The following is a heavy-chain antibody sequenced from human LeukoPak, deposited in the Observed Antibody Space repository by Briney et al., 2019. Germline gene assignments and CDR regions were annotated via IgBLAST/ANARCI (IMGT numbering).Heavy chain of an antibody. CDR1: GGSISSYC. CDR2: IYYSGST. D-gene: IGHD6-6*01. Sequence: ASETLSLTCTVSGGSISSYCWSWIRQPPGKGLEWIGYIYYSGSTNYNPSLKSRVTISVDTSKNQFSLKLSSVTAADTAVYYCARALTGYSSSYDYWGQGTLVTVSS. J-gene: IGHJ4*02. CDR3: ARALTGYSSSYDY. V-gene: IGHV4-59*01.